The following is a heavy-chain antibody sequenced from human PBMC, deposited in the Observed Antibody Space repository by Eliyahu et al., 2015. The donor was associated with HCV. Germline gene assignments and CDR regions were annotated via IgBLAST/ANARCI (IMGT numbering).Heavy chain of an antibody. CDR1: GXXFSTDA. D-gene: IGHD5-12*01. V-gene: IGHV3-30*04. Sequence: QEQLVESGGGVVQPGRSLXLSCXASGXXFSTDAMHWVRQAPGKGLEWVAVMSYDGRTKIYADSVKGRFTISRDNSKNTLYLQISSLKPEDTAVYYCATDAGYGSDHYYYAMDVWGQGTTVTVSS. J-gene: IGHJ6*02. CDR3: ATDAGYGSDHYYYAMDV. CDR2: MSYDGRTK.